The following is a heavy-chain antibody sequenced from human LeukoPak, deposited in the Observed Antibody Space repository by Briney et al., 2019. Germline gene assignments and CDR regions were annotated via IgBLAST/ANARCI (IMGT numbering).Heavy chain of an antibody. CDR3: VRDKGGRSGAIYYDAFDV. CDR2: IDQGGSTK. CDR1: GFTFNTYW. Sequence: PGGSLRLSCAASGFTFNTYWMIWVRQAPGKGLEWVANIDQGGSTKYYVDSLKDRFTISRDNAKNSLYLQMNSLRAEDTAAYYCVRDKGGRSGAIYYDAFDVWGQGTMVTVSS. J-gene: IGHJ3*01. V-gene: IGHV3-7*01. D-gene: IGHD1-26*01.